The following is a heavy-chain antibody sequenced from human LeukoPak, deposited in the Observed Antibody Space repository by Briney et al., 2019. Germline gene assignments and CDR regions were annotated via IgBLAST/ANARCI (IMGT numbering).Heavy chain of an antibody. CDR2: IYPGDSDT. Sequence: GESLKISCKGSGYSFTSYWIGWVRQLPGKGLEWMGIIYPGDSDTRYSPSFQGQVTISADKSISTAYLQWSSLKASDTAMYYCARPYYDFWSGYYSHYYFDYWGQGTLVTVSS. D-gene: IGHD3-3*01. V-gene: IGHV5-51*01. J-gene: IGHJ4*02. CDR3: ARPYYDFWSGYYSHYYFDY. CDR1: GYSFTSYW.